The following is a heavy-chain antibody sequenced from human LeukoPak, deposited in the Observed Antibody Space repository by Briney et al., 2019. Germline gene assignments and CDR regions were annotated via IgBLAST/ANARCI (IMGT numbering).Heavy chain of an antibody. CDR1: GGSISSYY. CDR3: ARSSRSSWCPYDAFDI. Sequence: SETLSLTCTVSGGSISSYYWSWIRQPPGKGLEWIGYIYTSGSTNYNPSLKSRVTISVDTSKNQFSLKLSSVTAADTAVYYCARSSRSSWCPYDAFDIWGQGTMVTVSS. J-gene: IGHJ3*02. D-gene: IGHD6-13*01. V-gene: IGHV4-4*09. CDR2: IYTSGST.